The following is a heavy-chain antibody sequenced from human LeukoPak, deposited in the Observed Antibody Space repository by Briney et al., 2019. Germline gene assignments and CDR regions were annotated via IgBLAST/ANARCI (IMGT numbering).Heavy chain of an antibody. CDR3: ARGPTPSYYYGSGSYYSLDY. CDR2: MNPNSGNT. Sequence: ASVKVSCKASGYTFTSYDINWVRQATGQGLEWMGWMNPNSGNTGYAQKFQGRVTITRNTSISTAYMELSSLRAEDTAVYYCARGPTPSYYYGSGSYYSLDYWGQGTLVTVSS. J-gene: IGHJ4*02. CDR1: GYTFTSYD. D-gene: IGHD3-10*01. V-gene: IGHV1-8*03.